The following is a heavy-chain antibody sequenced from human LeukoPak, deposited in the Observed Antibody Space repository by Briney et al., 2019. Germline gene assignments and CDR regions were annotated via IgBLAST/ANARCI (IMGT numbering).Heavy chain of an antibody. Sequence: GGSLRLSCTASGFSFSTYGMSWVRQAPGKGLEWVSAISGSGGTTYYADSVKGRFTISRDNSKNTLYLQMNSLRAEDTAVYYCAKILRYFDWFLYDYYYMDVWGKGTTVTISS. CDR3: AKILRYFDWFLYDYYYMDV. D-gene: IGHD3-9*01. V-gene: IGHV3-23*01. CDR2: ISGSGGTT. CDR1: GFSFSTYG. J-gene: IGHJ6*03.